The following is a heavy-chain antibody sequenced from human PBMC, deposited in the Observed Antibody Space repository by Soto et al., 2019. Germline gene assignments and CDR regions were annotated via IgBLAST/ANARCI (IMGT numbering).Heavy chain of an antibody. J-gene: IGHJ4*02. V-gene: IGHV4-59*08. CDR2: IYYSGST. D-gene: IGHD3-3*01. CDR1: GCSISSYY. Sequence: PSETLSLTCTVSGCSISSYYWSWIRQPPGKGLEWIGYIYYSGSTNYNPSLKSRVTISVDTSKNQFSLKLGSVTAADTAVYYCARAYDFFSPDFDYWGQGTLVTVSS. CDR3: ARAYDFFSPDFDY.